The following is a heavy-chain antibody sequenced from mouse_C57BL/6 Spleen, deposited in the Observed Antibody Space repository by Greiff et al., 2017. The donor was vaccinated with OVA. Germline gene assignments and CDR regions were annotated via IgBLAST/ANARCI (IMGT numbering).Heavy chain of an antibody. CDR2: IRNKANGYTT. J-gene: IGHJ2*01. D-gene: IGHD2-4*01. Sequence: EVMLVESGGGLVQPGGSLSLSCAASGFTFTDYYMSWVRQPPGKALEWLGFIRNKANGYTTEYSASVKGRFTISRDNSQSILYLQMNALRAEDSATYYCARGDYDDAFDYWGQGTTLTVSS. V-gene: IGHV7-3*01. CDR3: ARGDYDDAFDY. CDR1: GFTFTDYY.